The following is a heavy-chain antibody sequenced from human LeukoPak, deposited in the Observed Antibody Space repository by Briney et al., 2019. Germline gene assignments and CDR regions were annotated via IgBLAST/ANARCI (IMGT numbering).Heavy chain of an antibody. V-gene: IGHV4-59*01. CDR3: ARDDVLNWFDP. CDR2: IYYSGST. Sequence: SETLSLTCTVSGGSISSYYWSWIRQPPGKGLEWIGYIYYSGSTNYNPSLKSRVTISVDTSKNQFSLKLSSVTAAGTAVYYCARDDVLNWFDPWGQGTLVTVSS. J-gene: IGHJ5*02. CDR1: GGSISSYY. D-gene: IGHD2-15*01.